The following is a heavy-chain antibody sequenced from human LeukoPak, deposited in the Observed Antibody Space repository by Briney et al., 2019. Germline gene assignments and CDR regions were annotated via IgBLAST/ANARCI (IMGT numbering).Heavy chain of an antibody. J-gene: IGHJ4*02. D-gene: IGHD3-10*01. V-gene: IGHV3-72*01. CDR3: ARGYGSGPFYFDY. CDR1: GFTFSSYW. CDR2: IRNKANSYTT. Sequence: GGSLRLSCAASGFTFSSYWMSWVRQAPGKGLEWVARIRNKANSYTTEYAASVKGRFTIARDDSKTSLFLQMNSLKTEDTAVYYCARGYGSGPFYFDYWGQGTLVTVSS.